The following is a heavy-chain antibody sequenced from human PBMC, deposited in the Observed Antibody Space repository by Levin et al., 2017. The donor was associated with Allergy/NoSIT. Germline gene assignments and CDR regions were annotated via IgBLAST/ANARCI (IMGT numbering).Heavy chain of an antibody. D-gene: IGHD6-13*01. V-gene: IGHV1-18*01. Sequence: ASVKVSCKASGYTFTSYGISWVRQAPGQGLEWMGWISAYNGNTNYAQKLQGRVTMTTDTSTSTAYMELRSLRSDDTAVYYCARDEVDIAAAADYYYGMDVWGQGTTVTVSS. CDR1: GYTFTSYG. CDR2: ISAYNGNT. J-gene: IGHJ6*02. CDR3: ARDEVDIAAAADYYYGMDV.